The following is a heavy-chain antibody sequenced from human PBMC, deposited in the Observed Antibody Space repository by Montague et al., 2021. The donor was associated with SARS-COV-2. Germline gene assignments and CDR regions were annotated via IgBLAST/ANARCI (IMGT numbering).Heavy chain of an antibody. CDR3: ALAVAGRGGYDY. J-gene: IGHJ4*02. V-gene: IGHV6-1*01. CDR1: GDSVSSNSAA. CDR2: TYYMSKWYY. D-gene: IGHD6-19*01. Sequence: CAISGDSVSSNSAAWNWVRQSPSIGFGWLVGTYYMSKWYYEYAVSLKSRITINPDTSENQFSLQVRSMTPEDTAVYYCALAVAGRGGYDYWGQGTLVTVSS.